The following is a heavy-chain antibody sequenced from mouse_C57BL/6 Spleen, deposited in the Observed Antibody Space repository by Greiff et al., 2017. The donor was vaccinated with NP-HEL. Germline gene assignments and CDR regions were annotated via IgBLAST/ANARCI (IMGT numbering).Heavy chain of an antibody. CDR2: IRSKSSNYAT. D-gene: IGHD1-1*01. Sequence: EVQLVESGGGLVQPKGSLKLSCAASGFTFNTYAMHWVRQAPGQGLEWVARIRSKSSNYATYYADSVKDRFTISRDDSQSMLYLQMNNLKTEDTAMYYCVRDGPVYYGSSYWYFDVWGTGTTVTVSS. CDR1: GFTFNTYA. CDR3: VRDGPVYYGSSYWYFDV. V-gene: IGHV10-3*01. J-gene: IGHJ1*03.